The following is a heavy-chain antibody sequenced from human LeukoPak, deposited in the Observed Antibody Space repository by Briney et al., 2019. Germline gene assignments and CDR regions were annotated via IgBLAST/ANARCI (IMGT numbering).Heavy chain of an antibody. CDR3: ARWYVLPYYYYGMDV. CDR2: ISYDGSNK. V-gene: IGHV3-30*04. CDR1: GFTFSSYA. D-gene: IGHD2-15*01. Sequence: GGSLRLSCAASGFTFSSYAMHWVRQAPGKGLEWVAVISYDGSNKYYADSVKGRFIISRDNSKNTLYLQMNSLRAEDTAVYYCARWYVLPYYYYGMDVWGQGTTVTVSS. J-gene: IGHJ6*02.